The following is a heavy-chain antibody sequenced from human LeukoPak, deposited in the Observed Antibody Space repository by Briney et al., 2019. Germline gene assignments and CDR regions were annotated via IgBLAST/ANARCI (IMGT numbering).Heavy chain of an antibody. V-gene: IGHV3-23*01. Sequence: GGSLRLSCAASGFTFSSYAMSWVRQAPGKGLEWVSAISTSGGSTYYAVSVKGRFTISRDNSKNTLYLQMNSLRAEDTAVYYCARAAAYKGGFDPWGQGTLVTVSS. CDR2: ISTSGGST. CDR3: ARAAAYKGGFDP. CDR1: GFTFSSYA. J-gene: IGHJ5*02. D-gene: IGHD5-24*01.